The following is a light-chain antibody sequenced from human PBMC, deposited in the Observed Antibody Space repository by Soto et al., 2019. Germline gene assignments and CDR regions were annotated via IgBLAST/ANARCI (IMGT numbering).Light chain of an antibody. CDR2: RND. J-gene: IGLJ3*02. Sequence: QSVLTQPPSASGTPGQRVTISCSGSSSNIGSKYVYWYQQLPGTAPKLLIYRNDQRPSGVPVRFSGSKSGTSASRAISGLRSEDEADYYCAAWDGSLSGWVFGGGTKLTVL. CDR3: AAWDGSLSGWV. CDR1: SSNIGSKY. V-gene: IGLV1-47*01.